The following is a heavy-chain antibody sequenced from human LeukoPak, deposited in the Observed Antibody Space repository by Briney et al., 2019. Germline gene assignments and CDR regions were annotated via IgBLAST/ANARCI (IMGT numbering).Heavy chain of an antibody. Sequence: GGSLRLSCAASGFTVSSNYMSWVRQAPGKGLEWVSVIYSGGSTYYADSVKGRFTISRDNSKNTLYLQMNSLRAEDTAVYYCARDAGSELGDFYYYYGMDVWGQGTTVTVSS. J-gene: IGHJ6*02. V-gene: IGHV3-66*01. D-gene: IGHD3-10*01. CDR1: GFTVSSNY. CDR3: ARDAGSELGDFYYYYGMDV. CDR2: IYSGGST.